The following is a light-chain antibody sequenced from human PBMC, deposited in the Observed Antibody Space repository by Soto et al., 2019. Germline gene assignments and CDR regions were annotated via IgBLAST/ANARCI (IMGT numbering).Light chain of an antibody. CDR1: QDINSY. CDR2: AGT. Sequence: IQLTQSPSSLSASVGDRVTITCRASQDINSYLAWNQQKPGKAPNLLIYAGTSLQSGVPSRFSGSGSGTEFTLPISSLQPEEFATYYCQQLHVYPSTFGGGTKVE. J-gene: IGKJ4*01. V-gene: IGKV1-9*01. CDR3: QQLHVYPST.